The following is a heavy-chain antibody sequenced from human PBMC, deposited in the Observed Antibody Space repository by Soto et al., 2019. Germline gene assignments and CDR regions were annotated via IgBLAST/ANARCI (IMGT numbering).Heavy chain of an antibody. J-gene: IGHJ6*02. Sequence: PGGSLRLSCVASGFTFSNYPLHWVRQAPGKGLDWVAVISYDGSSKYYADSVKGRFTISRDNSKNTLFLQMNSLRGEDTAVYYCARVGEYIGYPHKYYYYGLDVWGQGTTVTVSS. CDR3: ARVGEYIGYPHKYYYYGLDV. CDR1: GFTFSNYP. CDR2: ISYDGSSK. D-gene: IGHD3-10*01. V-gene: IGHV3-30-3*01.